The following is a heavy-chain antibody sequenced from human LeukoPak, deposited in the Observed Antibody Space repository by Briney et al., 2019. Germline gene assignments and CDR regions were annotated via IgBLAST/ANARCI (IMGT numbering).Heavy chain of an antibody. CDR2: INTDGSST. J-gene: IGHJ4*02. D-gene: IGHD6-19*01. Sequence: GGSLRLSCAASGFTFSSYWMHWVRQAPGKGLVWVSRINTDGSSTSYADSVKGRFTISRDNSKNTLYLQMNSLRAEDTAVYYCARAPNPYSSGWYWADYWGQGTLVTVSS. CDR3: ARAPNPYSSGWYWADY. V-gene: IGHV3-74*01. CDR1: GFTFSSYW.